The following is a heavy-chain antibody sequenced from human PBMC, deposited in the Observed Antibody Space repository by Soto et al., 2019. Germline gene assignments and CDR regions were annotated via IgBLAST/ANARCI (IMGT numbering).Heavy chain of an antibody. CDR3: ARVSGVYGGGEAYYFDY. CDR2: IDPDDATT. J-gene: IGHJ4*02. D-gene: IGHD2-21*01. Sequence: QVQLVQSGAEVKKPGASVKVSCKSSGYGFTSYHTHWVRQAPGQGLEWMGMIDPDDATTNYAQKFQGRVTMTRDTSTSTVYMELSSLRSEDTAVYYCARVSGVYGGGEAYYFDYWGQGTLVTVSS. CDR1: GYGFTSYH. V-gene: IGHV1-46*01.